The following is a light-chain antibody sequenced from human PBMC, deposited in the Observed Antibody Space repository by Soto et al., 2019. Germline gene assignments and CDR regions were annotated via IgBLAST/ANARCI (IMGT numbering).Light chain of an antibody. Sequence: QSALTQPASVSRSPGQSITISCTGTSSDVGGYNYVSWYQQHPGKAPKLMIYDVSNRPSGVSNRFSGSKSGNTASLTISGLQAEDEADYYCSSYTSSSPYVFGTGTKLTVL. CDR3: SSYTSSSPYV. CDR1: SSDVGGYNY. J-gene: IGLJ1*01. V-gene: IGLV2-14*01. CDR2: DVS.